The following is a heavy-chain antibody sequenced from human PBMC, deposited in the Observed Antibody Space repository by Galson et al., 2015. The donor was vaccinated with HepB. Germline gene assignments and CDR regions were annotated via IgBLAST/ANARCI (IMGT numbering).Heavy chain of an antibody. Sequence: SLRLSCAASGFMFSSFWMHWVRQAPGKGLVWISEINSGATMTAYADFVKGRFSIFRDNTKNTLYLQLNNLRVEDTAVYYCASLSAPTDYWGQGTLVIVSS. J-gene: IGHJ4*02. CDR3: ASLSAPTDY. D-gene: IGHD3-3*02. CDR2: INSGATMT. CDR1: GFMFSSFW. V-gene: IGHV3-74*03.